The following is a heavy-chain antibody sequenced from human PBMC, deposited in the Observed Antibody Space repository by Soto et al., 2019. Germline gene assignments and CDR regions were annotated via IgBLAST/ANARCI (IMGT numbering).Heavy chain of an antibody. CDR2: IYYSGST. J-gene: IGHJ6*03. CDR1: GGSISSSSYY. V-gene: IGHV4-39*01. D-gene: IGHD3-3*01. Sequence: SETLSLTCTVSGGSISSSSYYWGWIRQPPGKGLEWIGSIYYSGSTYYNPSLKSRVTISVDTSKNKFSLKLSSVTAADTAMYYCARHVNVFWSGHYDRSLYYYYYMDVWGKGTTVTVSS. CDR3: ARHVNVFWSGHYDRSLYYYYYMDV.